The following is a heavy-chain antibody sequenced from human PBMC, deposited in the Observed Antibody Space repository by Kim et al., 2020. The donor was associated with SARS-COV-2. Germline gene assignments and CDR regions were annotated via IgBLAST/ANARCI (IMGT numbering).Heavy chain of an antibody. CDR2: IYYSGST. D-gene: IGHD5-12*01. Sequence: SETLSLTCTVSGGSISSSSYYWGWIRQPPGKGLEWIGSIYYSGSTYYNPSLKSRVTISVDTSKNQFSLKLSSVTAADTAVYYCAGWLPKRPPWGQGTLVTVSS. V-gene: IGHV4-39*01. J-gene: IGHJ4*02. CDR3: AGWLPKRPP. CDR1: GGSISSSSYY.